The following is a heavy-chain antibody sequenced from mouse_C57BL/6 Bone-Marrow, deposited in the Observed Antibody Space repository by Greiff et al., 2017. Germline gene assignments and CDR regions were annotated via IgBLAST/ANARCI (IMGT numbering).Heavy chain of an antibody. J-gene: IGHJ1*03. D-gene: IGHD1-1*01. CDR1: GFTFSDYG. Sequence: EVKLMESGGGLVKPGGSLKLSCAASGFTFSDYGMHWVRQAPEKGLEWVAYISSGSSTIYYADTVKGRFTISRDNAKNTLFLQMTSLRSEDTAMYYCARREDYGSSYERYFDVWGTGTTVTVSS. CDR2: ISSGSSTI. CDR3: ARREDYGSSYERYFDV. V-gene: IGHV5-17*01.